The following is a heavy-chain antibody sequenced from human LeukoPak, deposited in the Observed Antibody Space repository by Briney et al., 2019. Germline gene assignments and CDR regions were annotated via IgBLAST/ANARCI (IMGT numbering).Heavy chain of an antibody. CDR3: ATTPYDYVWGSYRPFDY. V-gene: IGHV3-15*01. CDR2: IKSKTDGGTT. Sequence: GGSLRLSCAASGFTFTSAWMSWVRQAPGKGLEWVGRIKSKTDGGTTDYAAPVKGRFTISKDDSKNTLYLQMNSLKTEDTAVYYCATTPYDYVWGSYRPFDYWGQGTLVTVSS. D-gene: IGHD3-16*02. J-gene: IGHJ4*02. CDR1: GFTFTSAW.